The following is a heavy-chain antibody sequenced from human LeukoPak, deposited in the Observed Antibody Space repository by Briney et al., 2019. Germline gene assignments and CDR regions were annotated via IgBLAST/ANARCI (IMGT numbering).Heavy chain of an antibody. Sequence: PSETLSLTCTVSGGPIRDFYWSWIRLPPGKGLEWIGYTYHSGSTTYNPSLESRVAISVDMSNSQFSLELSSVTAADTAIQFPDAFDVWGQGTMVTVSS. D-gene: IGHD5-24*01. V-gene: IGHV4-59*08. CDR3: DAFDV. CDR2: TYHSGST. CDR1: GGPIRDFY. J-gene: IGHJ3*01.